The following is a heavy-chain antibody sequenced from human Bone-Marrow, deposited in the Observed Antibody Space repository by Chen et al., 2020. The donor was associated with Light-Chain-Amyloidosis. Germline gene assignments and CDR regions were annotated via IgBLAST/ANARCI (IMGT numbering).Heavy chain of an antibody. D-gene: IGHD7-27*01. CDR2: IYYSGST. CDR1: GGSISSSSYY. Sequence: QVLLQQSGPGLVKPSETLSLTCTVSGGSISSSSYYWGWIRQPPGKGLEWIGSIYYSGSTYYNPSLKSRVTISVDTSKNQFSLKLSSVTAADTAVYYCAKEVNWGSEWSWGQGTLVTVSS. CDR3: AKEVNWGSEWS. J-gene: IGHJ4*01. V-gene: IGHV4-39*07.